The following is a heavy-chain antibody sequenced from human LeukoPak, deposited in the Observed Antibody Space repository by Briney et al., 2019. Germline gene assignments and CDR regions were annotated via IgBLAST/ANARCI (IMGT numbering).Heavy chain of an antibody. V-gene: IGHV3-30-3*01. CDR2: ISYDGSNK. CDR3: ARDPAYDYVWGSYRPNYYFDY. Sequence: GGSLRLSCAASGFTFSSYAMHWVRQAPGKGLEWVAVISYDGSNKYYAASVKGRFTISRDNSKNTLYLQMNSLRAEDTAVYYCARDPAYDYVWGSYRPNYYFDYWGQGTLVTVSS. CDR1: GFTFSSYA. D-gene: IGHD3-16*02. J-gene: IGHJ4*02.